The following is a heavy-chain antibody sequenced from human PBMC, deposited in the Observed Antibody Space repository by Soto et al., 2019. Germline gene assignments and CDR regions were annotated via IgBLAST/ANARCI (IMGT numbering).Heavy chain of an antibody. Sequence: SETLSLTXTVSGGSLTAYSWNWIRQPVGKGLEWIGRIDTSGETNYIPSLKSRLTMSIDRFKNQFSLNLKFVTAADTAVYFCAKDESGAADIWGQGTMVTVSS. J-gene: IGHJ3*02. V-gene: IGHV4-4*07. CDR1: GGSLTAYS. CDR2: IDTSGET. CDR3: AKDESGAADI. D-gene: IGHD7-27*01.